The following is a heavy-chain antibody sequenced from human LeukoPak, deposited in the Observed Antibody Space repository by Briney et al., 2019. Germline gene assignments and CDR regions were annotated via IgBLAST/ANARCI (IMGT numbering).Heavy chain of an antibody. D-gene: IGHD1-7*01. J-gene: IGHJ4*02. V-gene: IGHV6-1*01. Sequence: SQTLSLTCAISGDSVSSNSSAWSWTRQSPSRGLEWLGRAYYRSKWYINYAVSVKGRITINPDTSKNQFPLQLNSVTPEDTAVYYCARNYRPDFDCWGQGTLVTVSS. CDR2: AYYRSKWYI. CDR3: ARNYRPDFDC. CDR1: GDSVSSNSSA.